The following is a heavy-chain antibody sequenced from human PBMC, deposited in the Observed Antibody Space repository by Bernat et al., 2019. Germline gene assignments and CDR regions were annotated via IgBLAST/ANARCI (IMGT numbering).Heavy chain of an antibody. Sequence: EVQLVETGGGLIQPGGSLRLSCAASGFTVSSNYMSWVRQAPGKGLEWVSVIYSGGSTYYADSVKGRFTISRDNSKNTLYLQMNSLRAEDTAMYYCAREVSTPSPYGMDVWGQGTTVTVSS. CDR3: AREVSTPSPYGMDV. CDR2: IYSGGST. J-gene: IGHJ6*02. CDR1: GFTVSSNY. V-gene: IGHV3-53*02. D-gene: IGHD2/OR15-2a*01.